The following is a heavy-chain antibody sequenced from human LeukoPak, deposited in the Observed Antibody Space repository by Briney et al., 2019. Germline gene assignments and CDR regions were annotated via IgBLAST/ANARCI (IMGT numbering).Heavy chain of an antibody. D-gene: IGHD5-24*01. J-gene: IGHJ3*02. Sequence: SETLSLTCAVYGGSFSGYYWSWIRQPPGKGLEWIGYIYYSGSTNYNPSLKSRVTISVDTSKNQFSLKLSSVTAADTAVYYCARARRRDGYDAFDIWGQGTMVTVSS. CDR2: IYYSGST. CDR1: GGSFSGYY. V-gene: IGHV4-59*01. CDR3: ARARRRDGYDAFDI.